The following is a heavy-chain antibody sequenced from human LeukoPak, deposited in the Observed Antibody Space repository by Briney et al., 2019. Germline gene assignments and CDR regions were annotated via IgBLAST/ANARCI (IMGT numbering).Heavy chain of an antibody. V-gene: IGHV3-21*01. Sequence: GWSLRLSCAASGFTFSSYSMNWVRQAPGKGLEWVSSISSSSSYIYYADSVKGRFTISRDNAKNSLYLQMNSLRAEDTAVYYCARSAFGGVTAIPFDYWGQGTLVTVSS. CDR3: ARSAFGGVTAIPFDY. CDR1: GFTFSSYS. J-gene: IGHJ4*02. D-gene: IGHD2-21*02. CDR2: ISSSSSYI.